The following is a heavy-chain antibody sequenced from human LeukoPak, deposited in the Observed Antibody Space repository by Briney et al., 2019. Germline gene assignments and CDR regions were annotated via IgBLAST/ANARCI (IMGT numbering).Heavy chain of an antibody. V-gene: IGHV1-69*04. CDR1: GGTFSSYA. CDR3: ASTAYYYDSSEENWFDP. D-gene: IGHD3-22*01. CDR2: IIPILGIA. Sequence: SVKVSCKASGGTFSSYAISWVRQAPGQGLEWMGRIIPILGIANYAQKFQGRVTITADKSTSTAYMELSSLRSEDTAVYYCASTAYYYDSSEENWFDPWGQGTLVTVSS. J-gene: IGHJ5*02.